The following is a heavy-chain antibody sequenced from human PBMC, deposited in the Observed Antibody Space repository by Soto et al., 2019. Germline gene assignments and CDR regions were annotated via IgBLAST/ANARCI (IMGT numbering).Heavy chain of an antibody. Sequence: QVQLVESGGGVVQPGWSLRLSCAASGFTFSGYGMHWVRQAPGKGLEWVAVIWYDGSNKYYADSVKGRFTISRDNSKSTLHLQMNSLRAEDTAVYDCARDGGSCCGMYVWGQGTTVTVSS. CDR1: GFTFSGYG. V-gene: IGHV3-33*01. J-gene: IGHJ6*02. CDR2: IWYDGSNK. D-gene: IGHD3-16*01. CDR3: ARDGGSCCGMYV.